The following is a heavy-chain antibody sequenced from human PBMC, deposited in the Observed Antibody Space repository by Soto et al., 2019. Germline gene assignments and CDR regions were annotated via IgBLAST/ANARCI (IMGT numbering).Heavy chain of an antibody. CDR3: ARDHGELGPESYYGMDV. CDR2: INPSGGST. J-gene: IGHJ6*02. V-gene: IGHV1-46*01. Sequence: ASVKVSCKASGYTFTSYYMHWVRQAPGQGLEWMGIINPSGGSTSYAQKFQGRVTMTRDTSTSTVYMELSSLRSEDTAVYYCARDHGELGPESYYGMDVWGQGTTVTVSS. D-gene: IGHD1-7*01. CDR1: GYTFTSYY.